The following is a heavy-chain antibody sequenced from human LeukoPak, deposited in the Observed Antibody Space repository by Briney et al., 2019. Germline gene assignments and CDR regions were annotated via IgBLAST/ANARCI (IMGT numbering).Heavy chain of an antibody. J-gene: IGHJ4*02. CDR3: AREYYDSSAYNQEAIDY. V-gene: IGHV1-2*02. CDR2: INPNSGGT. Sequence: ASVKVPCKASGYTFTDYYMHWVRQAPGQGLEWLGWINPNSGGTNYAQKFQGRVTMTRDTSISTAYMELSRLRSDDTAVYYCAREYYDSSAYNQEAIDYWGQGTLVTGSS. CDR1: GYTFTDYY. D-gene: IGHD3-22*01.